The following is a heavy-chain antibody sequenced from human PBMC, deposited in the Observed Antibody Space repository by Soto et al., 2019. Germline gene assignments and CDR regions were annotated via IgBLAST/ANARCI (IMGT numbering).Heavy chain of an antibody. Sequence: GASVKVSCKASGYTFSDFFIHWVRQAPGQGLEWMGWVNPNSGGTNYAQKFQGWVTMTRDTSISTAYMELSRLRSDDTAVYYCVTSRVSTSCHTPDWFDPWGQGTLVTVSS. J-gene: IGHJ5*02. CDR3: VTSRVSTSCHTPDWFDP. CDR1: GYTFSDFF. V-gene: IGHV1-2*04. D-gene: IGHD2-2*02. CDR2: VNPNSGGT.